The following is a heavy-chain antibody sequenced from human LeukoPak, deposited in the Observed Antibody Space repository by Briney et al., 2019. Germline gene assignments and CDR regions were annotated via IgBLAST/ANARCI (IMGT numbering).Heavy chain of an antibody. CDR1: GYSISGGYY. D-gene: IGHD3-9*01. V-gene: IGHV4-38-2*02. CDR2: IYHSGST. CDR3: ARGILRYFDWPNWFDP. J-gene: IGHJ5*02. Sequence: SETLSLTCTVSGYSISGGYYWGWIRQPPGKGLEWIGSIYHSGSTYYNPSLKSRVTISVDTSKNQFSLKLSSVTAADTAVYYCARGILRYFDWPNWFDPWGQGTLVTVSS.